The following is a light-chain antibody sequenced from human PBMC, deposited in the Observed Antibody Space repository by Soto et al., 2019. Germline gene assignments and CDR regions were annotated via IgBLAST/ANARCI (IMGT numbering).Light chain of an antibody. CDR2: EVS. CDR3: ISYAGSNNFVV. J-gene: IGLJ2*01. V-gene: IGLV2-8*01. Sequence: QSALTQPPSASGSPGQSVTISCTGTSSDVGAYSYVSWYQQHPGKAPKLMIYEVSKRPSGVPDRFSGSKSGNTASLTVSGLQAEDEADYYCISYAGSNNFVVFGGGTKLTVL. CDR1: SSDVGAYSY.